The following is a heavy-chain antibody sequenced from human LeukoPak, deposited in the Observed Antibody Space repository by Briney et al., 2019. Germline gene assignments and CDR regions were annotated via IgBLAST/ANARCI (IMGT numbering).Heavy chain of an antibody. D-gene: IGHD3-22*01. J-gene: IGHJ5*02. CDR2: ISYDGSHK. V-gene: IGHV3-30*18. CDR3: AKDLSSAYYPNWFDP. CDR1: GFTFSSYG. Sequence: GRSLRLSCAASGFTFSSYGMHWVRQAPGKGLEWVAVISYDGSHKNYADSVKGRFTISRDNSKNTLYLQMNSLRAEDTAVYYCAKDLSSAYYPNWFDPWGQGTLVTVSS.